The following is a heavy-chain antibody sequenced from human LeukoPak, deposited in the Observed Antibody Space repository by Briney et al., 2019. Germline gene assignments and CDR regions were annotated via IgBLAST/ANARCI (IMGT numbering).Heavy chain of an antibody. CDR1: GYTFTSYD. CDR3: ARGGRAIKQQLEGNWFDP. V-gene: IGHV1-8*01. D-gene: IGHD6-13*01. CDR2: MNPNSGNT. J-gene: IGHJ5*02. Sequence: ASVKVSCKASGYTFTSYDINWVRQATGRGLEWMGWMNPNSGNTGYAQKFQGRVTMTRNTSISTAYVELSSLRSEDTAVYYCARGGRAIKQQLEGNWFDPWGQGTLVTVSS.